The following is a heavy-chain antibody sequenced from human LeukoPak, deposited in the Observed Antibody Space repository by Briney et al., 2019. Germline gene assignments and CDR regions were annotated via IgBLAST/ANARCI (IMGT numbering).Heavy chain of an antibody. CDR3: ARALPDASLDV. CDR1: GGSISSYY. J-gene: IGHJ6*02. CDR2: IYYSGST. D-gene: IGHD2-2*01. V-gene: IGHV4-59*12. Sequence: SETLSLTCTVSGGSISSYYWSWIRQPPGKGLEWIGYIYYSGSTNYNPSLKSRVTISVDTSKNQFSLKLSSVTAADTAVYYCARALPDASLDVWGQGTTVTVSS.